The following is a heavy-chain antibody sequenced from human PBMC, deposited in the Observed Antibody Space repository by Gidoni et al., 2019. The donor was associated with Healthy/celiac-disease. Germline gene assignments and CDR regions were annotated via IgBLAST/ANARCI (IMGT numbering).Heavy chain of an antibody. D-gene: IGHD5-12*01. CDR3: ARPRDGYNYYYYGMDV. CDR2: MNPNSGNT. Sequence: QVQLVQSGAEVKKPGASVKVSCKASGYTFTSYDINWVRQATGQGLEWMGWMNPNSGNTGYEQKFQGRVTMTRNTSISTAYMELSSLRSEDTAVYYCARPRDGYNYYYYGMDVWGQGTTVTVSS. J-gene: IGHJ6*02. CDR1: GYTFTSYD. V-gene: IGHV1-8*01.